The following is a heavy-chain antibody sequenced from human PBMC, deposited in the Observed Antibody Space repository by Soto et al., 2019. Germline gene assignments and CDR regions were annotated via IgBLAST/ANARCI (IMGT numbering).Heavy chain of an antibody. CDR1: GFTFSSYS. CDR3: AREYDFWSGYYPGYGMDV. J-gene: IGHJ6*02. D-gene: IGHD3-3*01. V-gene: IGHV3-21*01. Sequence: EVQLVESGGGLVKPGGSLRLSCAASGFTFSSYSMNWVRQAPGKGLEWVSSISSSSSYIYYADSVKGRFTISRDNAKNSLYLQMNSLRAEDTAVYYCAREYDFWSGYYPGYGMDVWGQGTTVTVSS. CDR2: ISSSSSYI.